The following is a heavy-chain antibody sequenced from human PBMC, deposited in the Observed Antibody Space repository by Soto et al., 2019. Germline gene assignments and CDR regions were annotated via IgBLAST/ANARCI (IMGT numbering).Heavy chain of an antibody. CDR3: ARPAGRVDYFDY. Sequence: EVQLVESGGGLVQPGGSLRLSCAASGFVFSTYSMNWVRQAPGKGLEWVSYISSSSSTIYYADSVQGRFTISRDNAKNSLYLQVNSLSDEDTAVYYCARPAGRVDYFDYWGQGPLVTVSS. D-gene: IGHD2-15*01. CDR1: GFVFSTYS. J-gene: IGHJ4*02. CDR2: ISSSSSTI. V-gene: IGHV3-48*02.